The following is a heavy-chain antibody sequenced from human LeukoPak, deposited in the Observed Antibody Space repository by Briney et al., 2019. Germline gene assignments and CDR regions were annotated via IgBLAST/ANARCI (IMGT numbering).Heavy chain of an antibody. CDR2: INPSGGST. V-gene: IGHV1-46*01. D-gene: IGHD2-2*01. CDR1: GYTSTSYY. CDR3: ARDGRYCSSTSCYAGFSFDY. Sequence: ASVKVSCKASGYTSTSYYMHWVRQAPGQGLEWMGIINPSGGSTSYAQKFQGRVTMTRDTSTSTVYMELSSLRSEDTAVYYCARDGRYCSSTSCYAGFSFDYWGQGTLVTVSS. J-gene: IGHJ4*02.